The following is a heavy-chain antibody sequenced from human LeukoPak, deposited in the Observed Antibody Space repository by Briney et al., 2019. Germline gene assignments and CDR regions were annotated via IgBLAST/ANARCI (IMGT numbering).Heavy chain of an antibody. D-gene: IGHD6-13*01. Sequence: GGSLRLSCAASGLTFSSYAMSWVRQAPGKGLEWVSAISGSGVSTYYADSVKGRFTISRDNSKNTLYLQMNSLRDEDTAVYYCAKHWGYSSSHMDYWGQGTLVTVSS. J-gene: IGHJ4*02. CDR2: ISGSGVST. CDR3: AKHWGYSSSHMDY. V-gene: IGHV3-23*01. CDR1: GLTFSSYA.